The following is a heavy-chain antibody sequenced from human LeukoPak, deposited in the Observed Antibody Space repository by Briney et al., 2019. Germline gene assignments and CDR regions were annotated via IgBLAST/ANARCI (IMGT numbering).Heavy chain of an antibody. CDR1: GFTFSSYG. V-gene: IGHV3-33*01. J-gene: IGHJ4*02. Sequence: GSLRLSCAASGFTFSSYGIHWVRQAPGKGLEWVAVIWYDGSNKYYADSVKGRFTISRDNSKNTLYLQMNSLRAEDTAVYYCARDHEVWELLWLLVYWGQGTLVTGSS. D-gene: IGHD3-10*01. CDR2: IWYDGSNK. CDR3: ARDHEVWELLWLLVY.